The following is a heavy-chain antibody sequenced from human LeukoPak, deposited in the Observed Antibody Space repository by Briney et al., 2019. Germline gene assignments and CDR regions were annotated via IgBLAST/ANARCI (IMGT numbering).Heavy chain of an antibody. J-gene: IGHJ3*02. CDR2: MNPNSGNT. Sequence: ASVKVSCKASGYTFTSYDINWVRQAAGQGLEWMGRMNPNSGNTGYAQKFQGRVTMTRNTSISTAYMELSSLRSEDTAVYYCARGRAAGTRRAFDIWGQGTMVTVSP. D-gene: IGHD6-13*01. CDR1: GYTFTSYD. CDR3: ARGRAAGTRRAFDI. V-gene: IGHV1-8*01.